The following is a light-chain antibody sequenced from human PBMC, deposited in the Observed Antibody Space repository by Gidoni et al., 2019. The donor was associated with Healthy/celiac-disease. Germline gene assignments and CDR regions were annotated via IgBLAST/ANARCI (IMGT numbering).Light chain of an antibody. Sequence: DIQLTQPPSSLSASVGDRVPITCQASEDIANYLNWYQQKPGKAPNLLIYDSSNLETGVPSRFSRSGSGTDFTFTISSLQPEDFATYYCQQYDNLPITFGQGTRLDMK. CDR1: EDIANY. CDR2: DSS. V-gene: IGKV1-33*01. CDR3: QQYDNLPIT. J-gene: IGKJ5*01.